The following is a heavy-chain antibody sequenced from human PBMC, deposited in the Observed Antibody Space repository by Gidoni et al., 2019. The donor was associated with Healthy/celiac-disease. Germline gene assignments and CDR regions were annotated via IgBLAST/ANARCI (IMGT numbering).Heavy chain of an antibody. Sequence: EVQLVEPGGGLVQPGGSLRLSCAASGFPLRSYWMSWVRQAPGKGLEGVANIKQDGREKYYVDSVKGRFTISRDNAKNSLYRQMNSLRAEDTAVYYCAGARGDGDLDWYFDLWGRGTLVTVSS. V-gene: IGHV3-7*01. J-gene: IGHJ2*01. CDR2: IKQDGREK. CDR1: GFPLRSYW. D-gene: IGHD2-21*02. CDR3: AGARGDGDLDWYFDL.